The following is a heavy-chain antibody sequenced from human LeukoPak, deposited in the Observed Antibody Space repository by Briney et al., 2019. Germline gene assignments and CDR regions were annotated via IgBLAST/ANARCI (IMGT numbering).Heavy chain of an antibody. V-gene: IGHV1-8*01. CDR1: GYTFTSYD. CDR3: ARVVGSSRYGYYYYGMDV. D-gene: IGHD6-13*01. J-gene: IGHJ6*02. CDR2: MNPNSGNT. Sequence: ASVKVSCKASGYTFTSYDINWVRQATGQGLEWMGWMNPNSGNTGYAQKFQGRVTMTRNTSISTAYMELSSLRSEDTAVYYCARVVGSSRYGYYYYGMDVWGQGTTVTVSS.